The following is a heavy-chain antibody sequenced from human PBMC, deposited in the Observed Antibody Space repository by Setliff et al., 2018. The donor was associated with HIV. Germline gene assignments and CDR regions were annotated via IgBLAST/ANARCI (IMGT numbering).Heavy chain of an antibody. V-gene: IGHV3-7*01. J-gene: IGHJ6*02. CDR2: IKTDGSEK. Sequence: GGSLRLSCAASGFTFSRYWMSWVRQAPGKGLEWVANIKTDGSEKDYVDSVKGRFTISRDNAKNSLYLQMNSLRAEDTALYYCVRVPEAGTADFYYYYYGMDVWGPGTTVTSP. CDR3: VRVPEAGTADFYYYYYGMDV. D-gene: IGHD6-19*01. CDR1: GFTFSRYW.